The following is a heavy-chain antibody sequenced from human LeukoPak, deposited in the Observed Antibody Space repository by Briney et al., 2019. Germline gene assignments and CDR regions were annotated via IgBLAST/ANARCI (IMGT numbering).Heavy chain of an antibody. CDR2: ISWNSGSI. Sequence: HPGRSLRLSCAASGFTFDDYAMHWVRQAPGKGLEWVSGISWNSGSIGYADSVKGRFTISRDNAKNSLYLQMNSLRPEDTALYYCVKGDSSNWAFNWFDPWGQGTLVTVSS. CDR1: GFTFDDYA. D-gene: IGHD6-13*01. J-gene: IGHJ5*02. CDR3: VKGDSSNWAFNWFDP. V-gene: IGHV3-9*01.